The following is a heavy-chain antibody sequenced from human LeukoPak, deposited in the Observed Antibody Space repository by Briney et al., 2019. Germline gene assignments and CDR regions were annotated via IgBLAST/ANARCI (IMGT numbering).Heavy chain of an antibody. V-gene: IGHV4-59*12. Sequence: SETLSLTCTVSGGSISGYYWSWIRQPPGKGLEWIGYFYYSGSTNYNPSLKSRVTISVDTSKNQFSLKLSSVTAADTAVYYCARERREYYYYDSSGFCYFDYWGQGTLVTVSS. CDR2: FYYSGST. CDR1: GGSISGYY. CDR3: ARERREYYYYDSSGFCYFDY. D-gene: IGHD3-22*01. J-gene: IGHJ4*02.